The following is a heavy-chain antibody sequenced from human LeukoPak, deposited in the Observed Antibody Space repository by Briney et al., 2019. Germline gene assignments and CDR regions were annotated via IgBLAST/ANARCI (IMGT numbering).Heavy chain of an antibody. Sequence: WASVKVSCKASGYTFTGYYMHWVRQAPGQGLEWMGWINPNSGGTNYAQKFQGRVTMTRDTSISTAYMELSRLRSDDTAVYYCAREFPDYDFWSGYSRYYFDYWGQGTLVTVSS. D-gene: IGHD3-3*01. CDR1: GYTFTGYY. J-gene: IGHJ4*02. CDR3: AREFPDYDFWSGYSRYYFDY. V-gene: IGHV1-2*02. CDR2: INPNSGGT.